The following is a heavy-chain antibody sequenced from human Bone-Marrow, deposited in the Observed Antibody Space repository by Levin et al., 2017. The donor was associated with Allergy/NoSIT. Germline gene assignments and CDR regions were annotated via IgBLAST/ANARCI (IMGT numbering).Heavy chain of an antibody. J-gene: IGHJ4*02. V-gene: IGHV2-5*02. CDR3: AHNQPGGVEHSSSSLYEY. D-gene: IGHD6-6*01. CDR2: IYWDDEK. Sequence: SGPTLVKSTQTLTLTCTFSGFSLTTNRVGVGWIRQPPGEALEWLALIYWDDEKRYSSSLRSRLTITKDTSKNQVVLMMSNVDPADSAIYYCAHNQPGGVEHSSSSLYEYWGQGTLVTVSS. CDR1: GFSLTTNRVG.